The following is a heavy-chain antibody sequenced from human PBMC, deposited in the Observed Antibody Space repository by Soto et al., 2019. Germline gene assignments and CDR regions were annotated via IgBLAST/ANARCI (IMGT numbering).Heavy chain of an antibody. CDR1: GGSISSGGYS. CDR3: ARAGGLGAVAADY. V-gene: IGHV4-30-2*01. J-gene: IGHJ4*02. Sequence: QLELQEAGSGLVKPSQTLSLTCAVSGGSISSGGYSWSWIRQPPGKGLEWIGYIYHSGSTYYNPSLKSRVTISVDRSKNQFSLKLSSVTAADTAVYYCARAGGLGAVAADYWGQGTLVTVSS. CDR2: IYHSGST. D-gene: IGHD6-19*01.